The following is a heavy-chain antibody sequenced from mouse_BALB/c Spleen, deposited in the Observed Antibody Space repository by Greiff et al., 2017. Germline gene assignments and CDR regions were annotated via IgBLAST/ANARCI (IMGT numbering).Heavy chain of an antibody. CDR1: GFTFSSYG. J-gene: IGHJ1*01. CDR2: INSNGGST. V-gene: IGHV5-6-3*01. CDR3: ARDERGYFDV. Sequence: EVQGVESGGGLVQPGGSLKLSCAASGFTFSSYGMSWVRQTPDKRLELVATINSNGGSTYYPDSVKGRFTISRDNAKNTLYLQMSSLKSEDTAMYYCARDERGYFDVWGAGTTVTVSS.